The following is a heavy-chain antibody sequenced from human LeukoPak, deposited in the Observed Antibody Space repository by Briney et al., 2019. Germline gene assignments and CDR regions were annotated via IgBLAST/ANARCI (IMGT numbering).Heavy chain of an antibody. Sequence: PSETLPLACAVYGGSFSGYYWSCIRQPPGKGLEWIGEINQSGSTNYNPSLKSRVTISVDTSTNQFSLRLSSVTAADTAVYYCARFAWLFNFDYWGQGTLVTVSS. CDR3: ARFAWLFNFDY. D-gene: IGHD3-9*01. CDR2: INQSGST. J-gene: IGHJ4*02. V-gene: IGHV4-34*01. CDR1: GGSFSGYY.